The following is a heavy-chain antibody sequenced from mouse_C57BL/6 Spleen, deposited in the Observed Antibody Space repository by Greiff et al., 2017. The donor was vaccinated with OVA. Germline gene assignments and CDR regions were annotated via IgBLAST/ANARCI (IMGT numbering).Heavy chain of an antibody. Sequence: VQLQQSGAELVKPGASVKLSCTASGFNIKDYYMHWVKQRTEQGLEWIGRIDPEDGETKYAPKFQGKATITADTSSNTAYLQRSSLTSEDTAVYYCAPIYYYGSSYVGGAMDYWGQGTSVTVSS. CDR2: IDPEDGET. D-gene: IGHD1-1*01. CDR1: GFNIKDYY. V-gene: IGHV14-2*01. CDR3: APIYYYGSSYVGGAMDY. J-gene: IGHJ4*01.